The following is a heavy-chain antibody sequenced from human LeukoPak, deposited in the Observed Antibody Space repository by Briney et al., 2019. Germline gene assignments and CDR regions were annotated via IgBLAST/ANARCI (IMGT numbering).Heavy chain of an antibody. D-gene: IGHD5-24*01. Sequence: SETLSLTCTVSGGSISSYYWSWIRQPPCKGLEWIGYSYYSGSTNYNPSLNSRGTISVDTSKNQFSLKLSSVTAADTAVYYCARSEGRDGYNFDYWGQGTLVTVSS. V-gene: IGHV4-59*01. CDR3: ARSEGRDGYNFDY. CDR1: GGSISSYY. CDR2: SYYSGST. J-gene: IGHJ4*02.